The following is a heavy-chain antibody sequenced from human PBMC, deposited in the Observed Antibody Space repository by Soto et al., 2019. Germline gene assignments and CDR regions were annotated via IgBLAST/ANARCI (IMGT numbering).Heavy chain of an antibody. CDR1: GGSISSSSYY. CDR2: IYYSGST. D-gene: IGHD2-15*01. Sequence: SETLSLTCTVSGGSISSSSYYWGWIRQPPGKGLEWIGSIYYSGSTYYNPSLKSRVTISVDTSKNQFSLKLSSVTAADTAVYYCARPVASYYYNYTDFWGKGTPVTVSS. J-gene: IGHJ6*03. V-gene: IGHV4-39*01. CDR3: ARPVASYYYNYTDF.